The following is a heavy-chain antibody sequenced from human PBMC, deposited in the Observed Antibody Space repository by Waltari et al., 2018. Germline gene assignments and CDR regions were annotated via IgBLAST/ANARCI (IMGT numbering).Heavy chain of an antibody. CDR1: GYSFTSYW. D-gene: IGHD3-22*01. Sequence: EVQLVQSGAEVKKPGESLTISCKGSGYSFTSYWIGWVRQMPGKGLEWMGIIYPGDSDTRYSPSFQGQVTISADKSISTAYLQWSSLKASDTAMYYCARQYYDSSGYLRAGNAFDIWGQGTMVTVSS. CDR2: IYPGDSDT. CDR3: ARQYYDSSGYLRAGNAFDI. J-gene: IGHJ3*02. V-gene: IGHV5-51*01.